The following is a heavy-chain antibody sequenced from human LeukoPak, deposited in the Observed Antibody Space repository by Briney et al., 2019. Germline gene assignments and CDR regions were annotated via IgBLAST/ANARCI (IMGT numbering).Heavy chain of an antibody. V-gene: IGHV1-18*01. CDR1: GYTFTSYG. J-gene: IGHJ3*02. CDR2: ISAYNGNT. CDR3: ARESDSRGAFDI. Sequence: ASVKVSCKASGYTFTSYGISWVRQAPGQGLEWMGWISAYNGNTNYAQKLQGRVTMTRDTSTSTVYMELSSLRSEDTAVYYCARESDSRGAFDIWGQGTMVTVSS.